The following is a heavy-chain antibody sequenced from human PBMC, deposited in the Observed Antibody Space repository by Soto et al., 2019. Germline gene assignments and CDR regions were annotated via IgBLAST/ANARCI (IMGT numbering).Heavy chain of an antibody. D-gene: IGHD1-1*01. CDR2: IFYTGTT. CDR3: ARLIALPTMTNFDC. Sequence: SETLALTCTVSRASIASGGYYWSWIRQHPGKGLEWVGTIFYTGTTFYNPSLGSRLTMSLNAPKSQFFLKLTSATASNTGLYYFARLIALPTMTNFDCWGQGVLVTVSS. V-gene: IGHV4-31*03. J-gene: IGHJ4*02. CDR1: RASIASGGYY.